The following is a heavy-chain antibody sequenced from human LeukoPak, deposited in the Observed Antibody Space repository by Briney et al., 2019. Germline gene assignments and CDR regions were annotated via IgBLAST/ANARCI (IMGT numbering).Heavy chain of an antibody. V-gene: IGHV3-23*01. J-gene: IGHJ4*02. CDR1: GFTFSSYA. D-gene: IGHD1-26*01. CDR3: AKASEWELGVGDY. CDR2: ISGSGGST. Sequence: PGGSLRLSCAASGFTFSSYAMSWVRQAPGKGLEWVSAISGSGGSTYYADSVKGRLTISRDNSKNTLYLQMNSLRAEDTAVYYCAKASEWELGVGDYWGQGTLVTVSS.